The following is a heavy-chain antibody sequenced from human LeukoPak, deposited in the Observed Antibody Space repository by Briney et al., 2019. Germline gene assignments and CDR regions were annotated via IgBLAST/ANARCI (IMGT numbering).Heavy chain of an antibody. CDR1: GGSISSSSYY. V-gene: IGHV4-39*07. CDR3: ARAPAGTIFDY. CDR2: IYYSGST. Sequence: SETLSLTCTVSGGSISSSSYYWGWIRQPPGKGLEWIGSIYYSGSTYYNPSLKSRVTISVDTSKNQFSLKLSSVTAADTAVYYCARAPAGTIFDYWGQGTLVTVSS. D-gene: IGHD1/OR15-1a*01. J-gene: IGHJ4*02.